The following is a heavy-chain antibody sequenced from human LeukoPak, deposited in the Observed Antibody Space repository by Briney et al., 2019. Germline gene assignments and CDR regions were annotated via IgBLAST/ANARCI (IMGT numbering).Heavy chain of an antibody. CDR2: IYSGGST. Sequence: GGSLRLSCAATGFTVSSNYMSWVRQAPGKGLEWVSVIYSGGSTYYADSVKGRFTISSDNSKNTLYLQMNSLRAEDTAVYYCARELYDSSGYYYDAFDIWGQGTMVTVSS. CDR1: GFTVSSNY. V-gene: IGHV3-53*01. D-gene: IGHD3-22*01. J-gene: IGHJ3*02. CDR3: ARELYDSSGYYYDAFDI.